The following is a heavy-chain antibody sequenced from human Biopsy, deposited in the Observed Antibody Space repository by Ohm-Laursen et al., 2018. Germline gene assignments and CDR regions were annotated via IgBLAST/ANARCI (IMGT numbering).Heavy chain of an antibody. CDR3: GNEVHGRDY. V-gene: IGHV4-34*08. D-gene: IGHD2-15*01. Sequence: GTLSLTCAVFGKTFNDYQWSWIRQPPGKGLEWIGQINQAGTTNYNPSLKSRVSISADASKYEFSLGLTSVTAADTAVYLCGNEVHGRDYWGLGAQVTVSS. CDR2: INQAGTT. J-gene: IGHJ4*02. CDR1: GKTFNDYQ.